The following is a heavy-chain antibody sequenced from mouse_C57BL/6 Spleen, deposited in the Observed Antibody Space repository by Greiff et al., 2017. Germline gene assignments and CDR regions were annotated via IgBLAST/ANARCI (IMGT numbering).Heavy chain of an antibody. Sequence: VQLQQPGAELVRPGSSVKLSCKASGYTFTSYWMHWVKQRPIQGLEWIGNIDPSDSETHYNQKFKDKATLTVDKSSSTAYMQLSRLTSEDSAVYYCASLNWDKDFDYWGQGTTLTVSS. CDR2: IDPSDSET. CDR1: GYTFTSYW. D-gene: IGHD4-1*02. J-gene: IGHJ2*01. CDR3: ASLNWDKDFDY. V-gene: IGHV1-52*01.